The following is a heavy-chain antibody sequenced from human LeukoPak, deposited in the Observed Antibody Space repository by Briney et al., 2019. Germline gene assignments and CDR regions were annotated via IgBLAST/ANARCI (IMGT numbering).Heavy chain of an antibody. Sequence: PGGSLRLSCAASGFSFSAYWMTWVRQAQGPGLEWVANINPAGTETYYVDPVKGRFTISRDNAKNLLYLQMNSLRAEDTAVYYCARFGYVAAVDLWGQGTLVTVSS. CDR3: ARFGYVAAVDL. D-gene: IGHD2-15*01. CDR2: INPAGTET. J-gene: IGHJ4*02. CDR1: GFSFSAYW. V-gene: IGHV3-7*01.